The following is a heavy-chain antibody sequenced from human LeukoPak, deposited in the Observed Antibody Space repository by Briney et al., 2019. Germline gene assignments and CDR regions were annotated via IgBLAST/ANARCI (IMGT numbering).Heavy chain of an antibody. CDR1: GFTFSSYS. Sequence: GGSLRLSCAASGFTFSSYSMNWVRQAPGKGLEWVSSISSSSSYIYYADSVKGRFTISRDNAKNSLYLQMNSLRAEDTAVYHCARALRVVTFYFDYWGQGTLVTVSS. CDR2: ISSSSSYI. CDR3: ARALRVVTFYFDY. J-gene: IGHJ4*02. V-gene: IGHV3-21*01. D-gene: IGHD3-22*01.